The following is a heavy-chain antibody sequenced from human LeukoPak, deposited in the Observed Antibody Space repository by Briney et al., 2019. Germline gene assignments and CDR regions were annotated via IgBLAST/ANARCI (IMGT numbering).Heavy chain of an antibody. J-gene: IGHJ4*02. D-gene: IGHD2-8*01. CDR2: FYNSGST. Sequence: SETLSPTCSVSGASISNYYWSWIRQPAGKGLEFIGLFYNSGSTNCNPSLKSRVTMSLDTSKNQFSLRLISVTAADTAVYYCARLERYSTDYWGQGTLVTVSS. V-gene: IGHV4-4*07. CDR1: GASISNYY. CDR3: ARLERYSTDY.